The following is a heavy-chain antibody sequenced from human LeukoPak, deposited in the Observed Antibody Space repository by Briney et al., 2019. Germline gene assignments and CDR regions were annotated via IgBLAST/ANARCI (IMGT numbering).Heavy chain of an antibody. J-gene: IGHJ3*02. V-gene: IGHV4-39*01. CDR1: GGSISSTTYY. D-gene: IGHD4-17*01. CDR2: IHYTGRA. Sequence: SETLSLTCSVFGGSISSTTYYWLWIRQRPGKGLECIASIHYTGRAYYNPSLKSRVTISADTSKNHFSLKLSSVTAADTAVYYCARHFDNGDYKKTFDIWGQGTMVTVSS. CDR3: ARHFDNGDYKKTFDI.